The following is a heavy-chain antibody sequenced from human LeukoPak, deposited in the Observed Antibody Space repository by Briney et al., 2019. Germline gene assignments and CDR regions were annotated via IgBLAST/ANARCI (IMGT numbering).Heavy chain of an antibody. D-gene: IGHD3-22*01. CDR2: INPNSGGT. Sequence: ASVTVSCKASGYTFTGYYMHWVRQAPGQGLEWMGWINPNSGGTNYAQKFQGRVTMTRDTSISTAYMELSRLRSDDTAVYYCARGSYYDSSGYYPRDWGQGTLVTVSS. CDR3: ARGSYYDSSGYYPRD. J-gene: IGHJ4*02. CDR1: GYTFTGYY. V-gene: IGHV1-2*02.